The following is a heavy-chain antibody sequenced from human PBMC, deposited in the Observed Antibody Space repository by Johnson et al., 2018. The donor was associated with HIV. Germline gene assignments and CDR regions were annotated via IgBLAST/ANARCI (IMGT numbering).Heavy chain of an antibody. J-gene: IGHJ3*02. CDR2: ISYDGGKK. V-gene: IGHV3-30*18. CDR1: GFTFSSHD. CDR3: AKAYCPGCDAFDI. Sequence: QVQLVESGGGVVQPGRSLRLSCGASGFTFSSHDMDWVRQAPGKGLEWVGSISYDGGKKYYADSVKDRCTISRGNSKNTVNLQMKSLRTEDSGVYYCAKAYCPGCDAFDIWGQGTMVTVSS. D-gene: IGHD2-21*01.